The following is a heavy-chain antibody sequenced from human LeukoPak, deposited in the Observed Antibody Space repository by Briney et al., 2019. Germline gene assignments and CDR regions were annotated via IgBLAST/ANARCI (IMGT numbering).Heavy chain of an antibody. Sequence: ASVKVSCKVSGYTLTELSMHWVRQAPGKGLEWMGGFDPEDGETIYAQKFQGRVTMTEDTSTDTAYMELSSLRSEDTAVYYCASLMMVLEMATAMEAFDIWGQGTMVTVPS. CDR3: ASLMMVLEMATAMEAFDI. CDR1: GYTLTELS. V-gene: IGHV1-24*01. CDR2: FDPEDGET. D-gene: IGHD5-24*01. J-gene: IGHJ3*02.